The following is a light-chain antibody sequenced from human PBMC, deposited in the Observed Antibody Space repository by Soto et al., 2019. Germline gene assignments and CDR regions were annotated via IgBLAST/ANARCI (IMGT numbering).Light chain of an antibody. CDR2: GAS. J-gene: IGKJ1*01. CDR3: PLYGSSRWT. V-gene: IGKV3-20*01. CDR1: QSVSSIY. Sequence: EIVLTQSPGTLSLSPGERATLSCRARQSVSSIYLVGYQQKPGQAPRPLIYGASSRATGIPDRFSGSGSGTAFTLTTSTRESYGFGVYYCPLYGSSRWTFDQALEVEI.